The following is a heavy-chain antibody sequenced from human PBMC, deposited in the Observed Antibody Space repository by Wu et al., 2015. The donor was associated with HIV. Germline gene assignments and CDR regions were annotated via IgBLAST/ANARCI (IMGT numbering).Heavy chain of an antibody. CDR3: ARTEVGATEGPGYFDY. V-gene: IGHV1-69*05. Sequence: QVQLVQSGAEVKKPGSSVKVSCKASGGTFSSYAISWVRQAPGQGLEWMGGIIPIFGTANYAQKFQGRVTITTDESTSTAYMELSSLRSEDTAVYYCARTEVGATEGPGYFDYWGQGTLGHRLL. CDR1: GGTFSSYA. CDR2: IIPIFGTA. J-gene: IGHJ4*02. D-gene: IGHD1-26*01.